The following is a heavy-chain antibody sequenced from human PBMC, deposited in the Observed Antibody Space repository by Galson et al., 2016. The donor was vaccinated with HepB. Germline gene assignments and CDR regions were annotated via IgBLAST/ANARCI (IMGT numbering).Heavy chain of an antibody. D-gene: IGHD3-10*01. CDR1: GGSFSGYY. J-gene: IGHJ6*02. CDR3: ARGVRGVIAIYYYYSMDV. CDR2: INQSGRA. V-gene: IGHV4-34*01. Sequence: SETLSLTCAVYGGSFSGYYWSWIRQPPGKGLEWIADINQSGRANHDPSLKSRVTISLDTSKNQFSLKVSSVTAADTAVYFCARGVRGVIAIYYYYSMDVWGQGTTVTVS.